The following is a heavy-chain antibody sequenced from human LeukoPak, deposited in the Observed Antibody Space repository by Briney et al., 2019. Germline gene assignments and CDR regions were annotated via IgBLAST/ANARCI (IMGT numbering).Heavy chain of an antibody. D-gene: IGHD3-16*01. CDR1: GFTFSTYA. CDR3: AISRGGDYIYDAFDI. V-gene: IGHV3-23*01. J-gene: IGHJ3*02. CDR2: ISGSGSGT. Sequence: GGPLRLSCAASGFTFSTYAMNWVRQAPGKGLEWVSTISGSGSGTYYADSVEGRFTISRDNSNNTLHLEMNSLRAEDTAIYYCAISRGGDYIYDAFDIWGQGTVVTVSS.